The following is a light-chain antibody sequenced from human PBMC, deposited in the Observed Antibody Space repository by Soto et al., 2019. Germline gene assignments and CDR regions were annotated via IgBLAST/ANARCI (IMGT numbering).Light chain of an antibody. CDR2: AAS. CDR3: QQYGSSPRGT. CDR1: QIISSSY. J-gene: IGKJ1*01. V-gene: IGKV3-20*01. Sequence: EIVLTQSPGTLSLSPGERATLSCRASQIISSSYLAWYQQKPGQAPRLLIYAASSRATGIPDRFSGSGSGTDFTLNISRLEPEDFAVYYCQQYGSSPRGTFGQGTKVDIK.